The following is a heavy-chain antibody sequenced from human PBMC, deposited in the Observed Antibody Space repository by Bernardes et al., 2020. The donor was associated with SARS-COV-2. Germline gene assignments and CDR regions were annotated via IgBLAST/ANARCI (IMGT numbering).Heavy chain of an antibody. D-gene: IGHD1-26*01. V-gene: IGHV3-23*01. Sequence: GGSLRLSCEASGFTFSSYTMNWVRQAPGKGLEWVSTITDSGDTTYYADSVQGRFTISRDNSKNRMYLQMNSLRAEDTAVYFCAKRRVEWELLHYFDYWRQGTLVTVSS. CDR2: ITDSGDTT. CDR1: GFTFSSYT. CDR3: AKRRVEWELLHYFDY. J-gene: IGHJ4*02.